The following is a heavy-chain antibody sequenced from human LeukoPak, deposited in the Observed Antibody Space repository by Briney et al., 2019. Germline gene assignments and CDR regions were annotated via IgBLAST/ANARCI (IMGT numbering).Heavy chain of an antibody. J-gene: IGHJ4*02. CDR3: ARGGYYYDSSGSQVDY. CDR1: GYTFTSYD. D-gene: IGHD3-22*01. Sequence: ASVKVSCKAFGYTFTSYDINWVRQATGQGLEWMGWMNPNSGNTGYAQKFQGRVTMTRNTSISTAYMELSSLRSEDTAVYYCARGGYYYDSSGSQVDYWGQGTLVAVPS. V-gene: IGHV1-8*01. CDR2: MNPNSGNT.